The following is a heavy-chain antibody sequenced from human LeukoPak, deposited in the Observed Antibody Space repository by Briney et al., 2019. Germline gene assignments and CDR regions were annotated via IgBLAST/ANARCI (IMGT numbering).Heavy chain of an antibody. V-gene: IGHV1-69*05. CDR1: GGTFSSYA. CDR3: ARRYYGDYLS. D-gene: IGHD4-17*01. CDR2: IIPIFGTA. J-gene: IGHJ5*02. Sequence: ASVKVSCKASGGTFSSYAISWVRQAPGQGLEWMGGIIPIFGTANYAQKFQGRVTITTDESTSTAYMELSSLSSEDTAVYYCARRYYGDYLSWGQGTLVTVSS.